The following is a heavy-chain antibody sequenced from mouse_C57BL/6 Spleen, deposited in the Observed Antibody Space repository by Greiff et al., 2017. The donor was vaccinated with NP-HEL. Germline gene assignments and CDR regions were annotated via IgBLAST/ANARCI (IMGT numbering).Heavy chain of an antibody. V-gene: IGHV1-82*01. Sequence: QVQLQQSGPELVKPGASVKISCKASGYAFSSSWMNWVKQRPGKGLEWIGRIYPGDGDTNYNGKFKGKATLTADKASSTAYMQLSSRTSEDSAVYFCARWGYDYDDYWGQGTLVTVSA. CDR2: IYPGDGDT. D-gene: IGHD2-4*01. CDR3: ARWGYDYDDY. CDR1: GYAFSSSW. J-gene: IGHJ3*01.